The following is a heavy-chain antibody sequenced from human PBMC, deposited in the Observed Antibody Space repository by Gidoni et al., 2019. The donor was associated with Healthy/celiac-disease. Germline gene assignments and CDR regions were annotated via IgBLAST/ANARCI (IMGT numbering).Heavy chain of an antibody. CDR2: ISWNSGSI. CDR1: GFTFDDYA. Sequence: EVQLVESGGGLVQPGRSLRLSCAASGFTFDDYAMHWVRQAPGKGLEWVSGISWNSGSIGYADSVKGRFTISRDNAKNSLYLQMNSLRAEDTALYYCAKDKVAGNFGVRVFDDAFDIWGQGTMVTVSS. J-gene: IGHJ3*02. D-gene: IGHD3-10*01. CDR3: AKDKVAGNFGVRVFDDAFDI. V-gene: IGHV3-9*01.